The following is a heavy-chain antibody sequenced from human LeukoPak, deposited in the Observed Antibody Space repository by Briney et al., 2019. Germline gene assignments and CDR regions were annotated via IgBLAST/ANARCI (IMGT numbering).Heavy chain of an antibody. J-gene: IGHJ6*03. Sequence: GGSLRLSCAASGFTFSSYEMNWVRQAPGKGLEWVSYISSSGSTIYYADSVKGRFTISRDNAKNSLYLQMNSLRAEDTAVYYCARDIRVLFYYDSSGYYYGDYYYYMDVWGKGTTVTVSS. D-gene: IGHD3-22*01. CDR3: ARDIRVLFYYDSSGYYYGDYYYYMDV. CDR2: ISSSGSTI. CDR1: GFTFSSYE. V-gene: IGHV3-48*03.